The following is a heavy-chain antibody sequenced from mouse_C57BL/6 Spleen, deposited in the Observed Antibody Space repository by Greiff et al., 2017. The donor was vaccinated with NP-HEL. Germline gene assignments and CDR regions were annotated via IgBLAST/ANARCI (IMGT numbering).Heavy chain of an antibody. J-gene: IGHJ2*01. CDR3: AREGTTVVGPYYFDY. D-gene: IGHD1-1*01. CDR2: INPNNGGT. V-gene: IGHV1-26*01. Sequence: EVQLQQSGPELVKPGASVKISCKASGYTFTDYYMNWVKQSHGKSLEWIGDINPNNGGTSYNQKFKGKATLTVDKSSSTAYMELRSLTSEDSAVYYCAREGTTVVGPYYFDYWGQGTTLTVSS. CDR1: GYTFTDYY.